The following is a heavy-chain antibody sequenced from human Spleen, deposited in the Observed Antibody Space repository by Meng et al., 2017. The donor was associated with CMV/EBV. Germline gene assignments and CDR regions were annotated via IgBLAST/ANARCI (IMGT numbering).Heavy chain of an antibody. V-gene: IGHV1-24*01. Sequence: ASVKVSCKVSGYTLTELSMHWVRQAPGKGLEWMGGFDPEDGETIYAQKFQGRVTMTEDTSTDTAYMELNSLRAEDTAVYYCASGVIGRTYYYYGMDVWGQGTTVTVSS. D-gene: IGHD1-26*01. CDR1: GYTLTELS. J-gene: IGHJ6*02. CDR3: ASGVIGRTYYYYGMDV. CDR2: FDPEDGET.